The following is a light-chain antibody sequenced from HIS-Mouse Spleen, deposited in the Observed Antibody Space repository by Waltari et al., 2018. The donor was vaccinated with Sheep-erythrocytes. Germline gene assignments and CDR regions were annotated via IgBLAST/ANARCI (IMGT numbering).Light chain of an antibody. J-gene: IGKJ1*01. CDR3: QQYGSSXWP. V-gene: IGKV3-20*01. Sequence: EIVLTQSPGTLSLSPGERATLSCRASQSVSSSYLAWYQQKPGQAPSLLIYGASSRATGIPDRFSGSGSGTDFTLTISRLEPEDFAVYYCQQYGSSXWPXGQGTKVEIK. CDR2: GAS. CDR1: QSVSSSY.